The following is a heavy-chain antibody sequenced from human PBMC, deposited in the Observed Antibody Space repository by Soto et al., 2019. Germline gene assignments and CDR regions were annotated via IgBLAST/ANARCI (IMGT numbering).Heavy chain of an antibody. CDR3: ARDSGIAVAGPERWQDDYYYYGMDV. J-gene: IGHJ6*02. D-gene: IGHD6-19*01. Sequence: GGSLRLSCAASGFTFSDYYMSWIRQAPGKGLEWVSYISSSSSYTNYADSVKGRFTISRDNAKNSLYLQMNSLRAEDTAVYYCARDSGIAVAGPERWQDDYYYYGMDVWGQGTTVTVSS. V-gene: IGHV3-11*06. CDR2: ISSSSSYT. CDR1: GFTFSDYY.